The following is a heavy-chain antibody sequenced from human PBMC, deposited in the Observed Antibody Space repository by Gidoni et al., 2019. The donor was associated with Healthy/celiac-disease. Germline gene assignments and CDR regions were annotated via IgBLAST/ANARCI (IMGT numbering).Heavy chain of an antibody. D-gene: IGHD3-3*01. Sequence: VQLLESGGGLVQPGGSLRLSCAASGFTFSSYAMSWVRQAPGKGLEWVSAISGSGGSTYYADSVKGRFTISRDNSKNTLYLQMNSLRAEDTAVYYCAKGYRGIFGVVTPPDAFDIWGQGTMVTVSS. CDR1: GFTFSSYA. CDR3: AKGYRGIFGVVTPPDAFDI. V-gene: IGHV3-23*01. J-gene: IGHJ3*02. CDR2: ISGSGGST.